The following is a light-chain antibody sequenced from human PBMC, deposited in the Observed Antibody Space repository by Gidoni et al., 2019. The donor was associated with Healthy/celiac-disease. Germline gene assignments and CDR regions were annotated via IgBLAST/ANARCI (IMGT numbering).Light chain of an antibody. CDR2: WAS. V-gene: IGKV4-1*01. Sequence: DIGMTQSPDSLAVSPGERATINCKSSQTVLSRSDNRNYLAWYQQKPGQSPKLLIYWASTRASGVPDRFSGSGSGTDFTLTISTLQAEDAAVYFCQQYYDSPRTFGQGTKVEIK. J-gene: IGKJ1*01. CDR3: QQYYDSPRT. CDR1: QTVLSRSDNRNY.